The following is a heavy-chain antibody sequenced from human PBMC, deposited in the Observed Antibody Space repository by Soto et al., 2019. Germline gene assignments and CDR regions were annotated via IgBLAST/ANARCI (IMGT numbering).Heavy chain of an antibody. V-gene: IGHV4-39*01. D-gene: IGHD5-18*01. CDR1: CGSISSSSYY. CDR2: IYYSGST. J-gene: IGHJ6*02. CDR3: ASLLWLDPPYYYYYGMDV. Sequence: ASETLSLTWTFFCGSISSSSYYWGWDRQPPGKGVEWIGSIYYSGSTYYNPSIKSRVTISVDTSKNQFSLKLSSVTAADTAVYYCASLLWLDPPYYYYYGMDVWGQGTTVTVSS.